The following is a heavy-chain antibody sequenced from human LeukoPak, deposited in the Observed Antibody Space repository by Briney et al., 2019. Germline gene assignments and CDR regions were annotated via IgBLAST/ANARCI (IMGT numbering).Heavy chain of an antibody. CDR3: ARDRPTGASRLFVVQ. D-gene: IGHD3-3*01. CDR1: GFTFSSYS. J-gene: IGHJ4*02. Sequence: GGSLRLSWAASGFTFSSYSMSWVRQAQGKGMEWVSSLSSRTTYIFYADSLRGRFTISSDNAKNSLSLLINSLRAEDTAVYYCARDRPTGASRLFVVQWGQGTLVTVSS. V-gene: IGHV3-21*01. CDR2: LSSRTTYI.